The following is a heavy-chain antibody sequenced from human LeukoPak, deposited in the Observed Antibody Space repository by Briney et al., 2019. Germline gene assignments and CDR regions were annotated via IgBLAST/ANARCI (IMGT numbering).Heavy chain of an antibody. Sequence: ASVKVSCKASGYTFTSYDIHWVRQATGQGLEWMGWMNPNSGNTGYAQKFQGRVTMTRNTSISTAYMELSSLRSEDTAVYYCARAYYDFWSGYYDDAFDIWGQGTMVTVSS. CDR1: GYTFTSYD. CDR3: ARAYYDFWSGYYDDAFDI. J-gene: IGHJ3*02. CDR2: MNPNSGNT. D-gene: IGHD3-3*01. V-gene: IGHV1-8*01.